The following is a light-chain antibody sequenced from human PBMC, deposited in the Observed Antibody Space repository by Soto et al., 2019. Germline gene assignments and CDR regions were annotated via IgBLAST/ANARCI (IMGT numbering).Light chain of an antibody. CDR1: ETISDY. J-gene: IGKJ4*01. V-gene: IGKV1-39*01. CDR2: AAS. CDR3: QQSYRTPLT. Sequence: DIQMTQFPSSLSASVGDRVTIPCRASETISDYLNWYQHKPGTAPKLLIFAASSLQSGVPSRFSGGGSGTNFTLTITSLQPEDFVTYYCQQSYRTPLTFGGGTKVDIK.